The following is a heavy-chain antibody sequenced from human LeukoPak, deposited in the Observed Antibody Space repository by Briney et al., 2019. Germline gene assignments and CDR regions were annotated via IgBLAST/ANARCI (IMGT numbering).Heavy chain of an antibody. V-gene: IGHV4-39*07. CDR3: ARLGSSGLNYYYYYVDV. Sequence: SETLSLTCTVSGGSISSSSYYWGWIRQPPGKGLEWIGSIYYSGSTYYNPSLKSRVTISVDTSKNQFSLKLSSVTAADTAVYYCARLGSSGLNYYYYYVDVWGKGTTVTISS. J-gene: IGHJ6*03. D-gene: IGHD6-25*01. CDR1: GGSISSSSYY. CDR2: IYYSGST.